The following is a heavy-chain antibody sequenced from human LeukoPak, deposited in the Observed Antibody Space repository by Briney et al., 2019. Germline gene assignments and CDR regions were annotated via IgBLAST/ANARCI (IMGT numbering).Heavy chain of an antibody. CDR1: GFTVISNY. CDR3: ARAVAGTAGHYEYYYMDV. J-gene: IGHJ6*03. CDR2: IYSDGTK. D-gene: IGHD6-19*01. V-gene: IGHV3-66*01. Sequence: PGGSLRLSCAASGFTVISNYTSWVRQAPGKGLEWVSVIYSDGTKYYADSVKGRFTISRDNAKNTLYLQMNSLRAEDTAVYYCARAVAGTAGHYEYYYMDVWGKGTTVTISS.